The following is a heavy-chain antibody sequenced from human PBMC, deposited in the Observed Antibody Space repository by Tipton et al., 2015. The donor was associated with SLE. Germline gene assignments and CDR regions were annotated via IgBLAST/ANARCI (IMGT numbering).Heavy chain of an antibody. D-gene: IGHD3-10*01. CDR3: ARDTAHYGSGDGAFDI. J-gene: IGHJ3*02. V-gene: IGHV4-59*02. Sequence: TLSLTCTVSGASVSRQYWSWIRQSPGKGLEWIGYVSYSGSTYYNPSLKSRVTISVDTSKNQFSLKLSSVTAADTAVYYCARDTAHYGSGDGAFDIWGQGTMVTVSS. CDR2: VSYSGST. CDR1: GASVSRQY.